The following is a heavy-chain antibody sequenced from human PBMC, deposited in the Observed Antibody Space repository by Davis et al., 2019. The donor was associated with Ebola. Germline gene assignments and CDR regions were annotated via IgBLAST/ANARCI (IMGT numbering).Heavy chain of an antibody. CDR2: ISSSSNYI. J-gene: IGHJ5*02. CDR3: ARVNAVTGYSRFDP. Sequence: GGSLRLSCAASGFTFSSNSMNWVRQAPGKGLEWVSFISSSSNYIYYADSVKGRFTISRDNAKNSLYLQMNSLRVEDTALYHCARVNAVTGYSRFDPWGQGTLVTVSS. CDR1: GFTFSSNS. D-gene: IGHD3-9*01. V-gene: IGHV3-21*04.